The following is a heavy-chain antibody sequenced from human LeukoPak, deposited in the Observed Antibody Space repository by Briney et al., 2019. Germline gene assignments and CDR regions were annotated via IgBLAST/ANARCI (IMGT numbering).Heavy chain of an antibody. V-gene: IGHV6-1*01. D-gene: IGHD3-10*01. CDR3: ARRRMITMVRGVITPLDY. J-gene: IGHJ4*02. CDR2: TYYRSKWYN. CDR1: GDSVSSNSAA. Sequence: SQTLSLTCAISGDSVSSNSAAWNWIRQSPSRGLEWLGRTYYRSKWYNDYAVSVKSRITINPDTSKNQFSLQLNSVTPEDTAVYYCARRRMITMVRGVITPLDYWGQGTLVTVSS.